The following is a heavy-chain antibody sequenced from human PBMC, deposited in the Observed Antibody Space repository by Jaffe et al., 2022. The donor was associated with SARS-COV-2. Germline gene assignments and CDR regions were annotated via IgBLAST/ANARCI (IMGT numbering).Heavy chain of an antibody. D-gene: IGHD3-3*01. Sequence: QVQLQESGPGLVKPSQTLSLTCTVSGGSISSGSYYWSWIRQPAGKGLEWIGRIYTSGSTNYNPSLKSRVTISVDTSKNQFSLKLSSVTAADTAVYYCARDLDYDFWSGFRASGYNWFDPWGQGTLVTVSS. V-gene: IGHV4-61*02. J-gene: IGHJ5*02. CDR2: IYTSGST. CDR1: GGSISSGSYY. CDR3: ARDLDYDFWSGFRASGYNWFDP.